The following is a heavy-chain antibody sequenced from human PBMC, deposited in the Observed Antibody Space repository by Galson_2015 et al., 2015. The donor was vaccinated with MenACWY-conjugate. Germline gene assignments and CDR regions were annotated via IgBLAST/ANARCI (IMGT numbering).Heavy chain of an antibody. CDR1: GFTFTSFG. CDR2: ISSTSNTM. J-gene: IGHJ2*01. V-gene: IGHV3-48*02. D-gene: IGHD2-8*01. CDR3: ARSNAYWYFDL. Sequence: SLRLSCAASGFTFTSFGMNWVRLAPGKGLGWVSYISSTSNTMNYADSVKGRFTISRDNAKNSLYLQMNSLTEEDTAVYYCARSNAYWYFDLWGRGTLVTVSS.